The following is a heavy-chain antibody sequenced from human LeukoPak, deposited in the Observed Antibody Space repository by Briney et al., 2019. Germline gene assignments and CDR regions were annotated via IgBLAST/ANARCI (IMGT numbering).Heavy chain of an antibody. J-gene: IGHJ4*02. Sequence: GGSLRLSCAASGFTFSSYAMSWVRQAPGKGLEWVSAISGSGGSTYYADSVKGRFTISRDNAKNSLYLQVNSLRAEDTAFYYCARDKYDSSGRFDYWGQGTLVTVSS. CDR2: ISGSGGST. CDR3: ARDKYDSSGRFDY. D-gene: IGHD3-22*01. CDR1: GFTFSSYA. V-gene: IGHV3-23*01.